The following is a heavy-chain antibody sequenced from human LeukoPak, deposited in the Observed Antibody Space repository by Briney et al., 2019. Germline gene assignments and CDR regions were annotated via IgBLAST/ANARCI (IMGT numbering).Heavy chain of an antibody. CDR2: IYYSGST. Sequence: SETLSLTCTVSGDSISSSYWSWIRQPPGKGLEWIGYIYYSGSTNYNPSLKSRVTISVDTSKNQFSLKLSSVTAADTAVYYCARDRGDYDSSGYYGYFDYWGQGALVTVSS. CDR1: GDSISSSY. V-gene: IGHV4-59*01. CDR3: ARDRGDYDSSGYYGYFDY. J-gene: IGHJ4*02. D-gene: IGHD3-22*01.